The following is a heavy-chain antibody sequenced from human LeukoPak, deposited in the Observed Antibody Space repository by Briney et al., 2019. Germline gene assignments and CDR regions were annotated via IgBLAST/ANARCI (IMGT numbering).Heavy chain of an antibody. Sequence: GGSLRLSCAASGFTFSSYAMSWVRQAPVKGLEWVSVIYSGGSTYYADSVKGRFTISRDNSKNTLYLQMNSLRAEDTAVYYCARAELRFLEWLFVPDAFDIWGQGTMVTVSS. V-gene: IGHV3-66*01. D-gene: IGHD3-3*01. CDR2: IYSGGST. J-gene: IGHJ3*02. CDR1: GFTFSSYA. CDR3: ARAELRFLEWLFVPDAFDI.